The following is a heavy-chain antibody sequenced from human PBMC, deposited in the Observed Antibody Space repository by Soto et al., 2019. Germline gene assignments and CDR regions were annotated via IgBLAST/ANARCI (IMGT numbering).Heavy chain of an antibody. V-gene: IGHV3-48*01. CDR2: ISSSSSTI. D-gene: IGHD3-3*01. J-gene: IGHJ6*03. CDR3: ARPGAGHYDFLCGYYTKDYYYYYYMDV. Sequence: EVQLVESGGGLVQPGGSLRLSCAASGFTFSSYSMNWVRQAPGKGLEWVSYISSSSSTIYYADSVKGRFTISRDNANNSLYLQMNSLRAEDTAVYYCARPGAGHYDFLCGYYTKDYYYYYYMDVWGKGTTVTVSS. CDR1: GFTFSSYS.